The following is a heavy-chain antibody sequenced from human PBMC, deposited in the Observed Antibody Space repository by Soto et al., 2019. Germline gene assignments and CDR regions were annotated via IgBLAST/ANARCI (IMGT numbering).Heavy chain of an antibody. CDR1: GYTFTSYG. CDR3: ASAPTYYDFWSGFSDY. J-gene: IGHJ4*02. CDR2: ISAYNGNT. Sequence: QVQLVQSGAEVKKPGASVKVSCKASGYTFTSYGISWVRQAPGQGLEWMGWISAYNGNTNYAQKLQGRVTMTTDASTSTAYMELRSLRSDDTAVYYCASAPTYYDFWSGFSDYWGQGTLVTVSS. D-gene: IGHD3-3*01. V-gene: IGHV1-18*01.